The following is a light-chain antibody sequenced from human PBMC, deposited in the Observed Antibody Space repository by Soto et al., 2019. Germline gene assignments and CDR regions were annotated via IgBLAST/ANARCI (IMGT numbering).Light chain of an antibody. J-gene: IGLJ1*01. CDR1: SSNIGAGYD. Sequence: QSVLTQPPSVSGAPGQRVTISCTGSSSNIGAGYDVHWYQQLPGTAPKLLIYGNSNRPSGVPDRFSGSKSGTSASLAITGLQAEDEADYYCQSYDSSLSGXVFGTGTKATVL. CDR2: GNS. V-gene: IGLV1-40*01. CDR3: QSYDSSLSGXV.